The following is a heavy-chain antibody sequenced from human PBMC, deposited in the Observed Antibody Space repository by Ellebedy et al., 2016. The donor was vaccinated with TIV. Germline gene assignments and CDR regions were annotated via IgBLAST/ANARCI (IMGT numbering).Heavy chain of an antibody. Sequence: MPSETLSLTCTVSGGSISTYYWSWIRQPPGKGLEWIGYIYYSGSTKSNPSLKSRVTMSVDTSKKQFSLNLSSVTAADTAVYYCATSYDSSGYYDDDAFDIWGQGTMVTVSS. V-gene: IGHV4-59*01. CDR3: ATSYDSSGYYDDDAFDI. D-gene: IGHD3-22*01. J-gene: IGHJ3*02. CDR1: GGSISTYY. CDR2: IYYSGST.